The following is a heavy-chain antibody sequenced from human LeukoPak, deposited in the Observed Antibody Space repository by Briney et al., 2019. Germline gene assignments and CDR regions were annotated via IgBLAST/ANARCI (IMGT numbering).Heavy chain of an antibody. CDR2: ISAYNGNT. CDR1: GYTFTSYG. Sequence: ASVKVSCKASGYTFTSYGISWVRQAPGQGLEWMGWISAYNGNTNYAQKLQGRVTMTTDTSTSTAYMELRSLRSDDTAVYYCARAGYDYPFYYYGMDVWGQGTTVTVSS. V-gene: IGHV1-18*01. CDR3: ARAGYDYPFYYYGMDV. J-gene: IGHJ6*02. D-gene: IGHD4-11*01.